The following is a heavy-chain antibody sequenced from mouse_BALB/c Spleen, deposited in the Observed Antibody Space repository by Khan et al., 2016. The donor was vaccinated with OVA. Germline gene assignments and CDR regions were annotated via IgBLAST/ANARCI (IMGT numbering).Heavy chain of an antibody. V-gene: IGHV1-77*01. CDR2: IYPGSGSL. Sequence: VQLQESGPELVKPGASVKMSCKASGYSFTDYIISWVKQRTGQGLQWIGEIYPGSGSLYSNEEFKGKATLTADKSSNTAYMHLSSLTSEDSAVYFCARRYYGSSYPGFAYWGQVTLVTVSA. CDR3: ARRYYGSSYPGFAY. CDR1: GYSFTDYI. D-gene: IGHD1-1*01. J-gene: IGHJ3*01.